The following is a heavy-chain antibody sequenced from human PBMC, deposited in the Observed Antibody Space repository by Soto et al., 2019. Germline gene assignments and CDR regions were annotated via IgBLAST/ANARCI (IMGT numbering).Heavy chain of an antibody. Sequence: QVLLEQSGPVVKRPGSSGTASSKAPGGPSNNFFFTWVRQAPGQGLEWMGRIIPILNKTNYAQTFRGRVAITADTPASTSYIELTGLRLDDTAMYYCVKDFSGYTSLWGQGTLVSVTS. D-gene: IGHD3-3*01. V-gene: IGHV1-69*02. CDR3: VKDFSGYTSL. J-gene: IGHJ4*02. CDR1: GGPSNNFF. CDR2: IIPILNKT.